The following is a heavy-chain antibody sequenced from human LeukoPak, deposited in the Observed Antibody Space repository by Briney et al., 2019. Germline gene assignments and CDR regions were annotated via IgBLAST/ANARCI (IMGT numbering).Heavy chain of an antibody. CDR3: ARDSDGYKAD. CDR2: INHSGST. J-gene: IGHJ4*02. D-gene: IGHD5-24*01. CDR1: GGSISSYY. V-gene: IGHV4-34*01. Sequence: SETLSLTCTVSGGSISSYYWSWIRQPPGKGLEWIGEINHSGSTNYNPSLKSRVTISVDTSKNQFSLKLSSVTAADTAVYYCARDSDGYKADWGQGTLVTVSS.